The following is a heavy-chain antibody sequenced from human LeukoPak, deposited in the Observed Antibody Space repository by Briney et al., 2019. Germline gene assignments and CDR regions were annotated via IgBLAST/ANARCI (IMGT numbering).Heavy chain of an antibody. D-gene: IGHD5-12*01. CDR1: GGSISSGGYS. V-gene: IGHV4-30-2*01. CDR2: IYHSGST. Sequence: SQTLSLTCAVSGGSISSGGYSWSWIRQPPGKGLEWIGYIYHSGSTYYNPSLKSRVTISVDRSKNQFSLKLSSVTAADTAVYYCASVFGYDSSPDYWGQGTLVTVSS. J-gene: IGHJ4*02. CDR3: ASVFGYDSSPDY.